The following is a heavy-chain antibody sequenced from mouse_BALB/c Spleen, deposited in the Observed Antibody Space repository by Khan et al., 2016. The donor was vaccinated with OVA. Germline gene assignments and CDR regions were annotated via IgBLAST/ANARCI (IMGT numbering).Heavy chain of an antibody. CDR3: VRYGAYHRNRGWFAY. CDR2: INPNNDYT. D-gene: IGHD2-5*01. V-gene: IGHV1-4*01. J-gene: IGHJ3*01. Sequence: QVQLKESGAELARPGASVKMSCKASGYTFTSYTIHWIKKRPGQGLEWIGYINPNNDYTNYNQKFKDKVTLTTDKSSTTAYLRLNSLTSDDSAVYCCVRYGAYHRNRGWFAYWGQGTLVTVSA. CDR1: GYTFTSYT.